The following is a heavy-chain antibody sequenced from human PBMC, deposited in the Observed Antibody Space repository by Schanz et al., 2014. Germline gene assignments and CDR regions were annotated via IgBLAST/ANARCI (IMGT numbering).Heavy chain of an antibody. CDR1: GFTFSSYD. CDR2: IKEDGSVK. D-gene: IGHD3-3*01. Sequence: VQLVESGGGVVQPGRSLRLSCVASGFTFSSYDVFWVRQAPGKGLEWVANIKEDGSVKDYVDSVKGRFTISRDNAKNSLYLQMNSLRAEDTAVYYCVRDSFFAFDYWGQGTLVTVSS. CDR3: VRDSFFAFDY. V-gene: IGHV3-7*01. J-gene: IGHJ4*02.